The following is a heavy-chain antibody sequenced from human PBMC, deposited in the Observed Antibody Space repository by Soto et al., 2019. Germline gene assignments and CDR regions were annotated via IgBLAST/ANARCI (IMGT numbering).Heavy chain of an antibody. D-gene: IGHD5-12*01. CDR1: GFSFSNYD. J-gene: IGHJ4*02. V-gene: IGHV3-33*01. CDR2: IWYGGSDK. CDR3: ARRHGYNYDY. Sequence: QVQLVESGGGVVQPGSFLRLSCAASGFSFSNYDMHWVRPAPGKGLEWVALIWYGGSDKNYVDSVEGRFTISRDNSKSTLYLQMNSLRVEDTAVYYCARRHGYNYDYWGQGTLVTVSS.